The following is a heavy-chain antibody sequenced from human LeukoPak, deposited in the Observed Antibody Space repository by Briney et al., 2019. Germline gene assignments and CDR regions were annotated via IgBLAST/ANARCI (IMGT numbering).Heavy chain of an antibody. D-gene: IGHD3-22*01. CDR1: VFTFNTYA. V-gene: IGHV3-23*01. CDR2: ISGSGDTT. CDR3: AQDYYESTVILGGYFDY. Sequence: GGSLRLSCAASVFTFNTYAMDWVRQAPGKGLEWVSGISGSGDTTYYADSVKDRFTISRDNSKNKLYLQMNSLRAEDTAVYFCAQDYYESTVILGGYFDYWGQGVLVTVSS. J-gene: IGHJ4*02.